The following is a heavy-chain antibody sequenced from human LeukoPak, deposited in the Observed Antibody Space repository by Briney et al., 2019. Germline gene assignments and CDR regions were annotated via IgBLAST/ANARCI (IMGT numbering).Heavy chain of an antibody. Sequence: ASVKVSCKASGDTFTGYYMHWVRQAPGQGLEWMGWINPNIGGTNYAQKFQGRVTMTRDTSISTAYMELSRLRSDDTAVYYCARSLYILVVPGPLWLETWGQGTLVTVSS. J-gene: IGHJ5*02. D-gene: IGHD2-2*01. CDR1: GDTFTGYY. V-gene: IGHV1-2*02. CDR3: ARSLYILVVPGPLWLET. CDR2: INPNIGGT.